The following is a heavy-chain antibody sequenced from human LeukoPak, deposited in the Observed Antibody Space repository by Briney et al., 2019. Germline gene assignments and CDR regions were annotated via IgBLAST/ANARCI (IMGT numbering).Heavy chain of an antibody. CDR3: ARVRGSYAFDY. CDR2: ISISGSPI. CDR1: GFMFSDYY. V-gene: IGHV3-11*01. J-gene: IGHJ4*02. Sequence: SGGSLRLSCAASGFMFSDYYMSWMRQAPGKGLEWVSYISISGSPIYNADSVKGRFTISRDNAKNSLYLQMNSLRAEDTAVYYCARVRGSYAFDYWGQGILVTVSS. D-gene: IGHD1-26*01.